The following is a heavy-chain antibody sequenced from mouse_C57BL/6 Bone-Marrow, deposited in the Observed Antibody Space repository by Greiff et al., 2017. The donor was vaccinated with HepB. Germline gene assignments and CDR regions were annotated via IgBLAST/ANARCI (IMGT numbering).Heavy chain of an antibody. V-gene: IGHV1-81*01. Sequence: QVQLQQSGAELARPGASVKLFCKASGYTFTSYGISWVKQRTGQGLEWIGEIYPRSGNTNYNEKFKSKATLTVDTSSSTAYMQLSSLTSEDSAVYYCASRPSYYGSSLYWYFDVWGTGTTVTVSS. CDR2: IYPRSGNT. D-gene: IGHD1-1*01. J-gene: IGHJ1*03. CDR3: ASRPSYYGSSLYWYFDV. CDR1: GYTFTSYG.